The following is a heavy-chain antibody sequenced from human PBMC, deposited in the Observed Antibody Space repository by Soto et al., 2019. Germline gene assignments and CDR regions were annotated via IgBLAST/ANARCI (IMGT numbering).Heavy chain of an antibody. CDR1: DGSISSSSYY. V-gene: IGHV4-39*01. Sequence: SETLSLTCTVADGSISSSSYYWGWIRQPPGKGLEWIGSIYYSGSTYYNPSLKSRVTISVDTSKNQFSLKLSSVTAADTAVYYCAVAARPKYYFEYWGQGTLVTGSS. D-gene: IGHD6-6*01. CDR2: IYYSGST. J-gene: IGHJ4*02. CDR3: AVAARPKYYFEY.